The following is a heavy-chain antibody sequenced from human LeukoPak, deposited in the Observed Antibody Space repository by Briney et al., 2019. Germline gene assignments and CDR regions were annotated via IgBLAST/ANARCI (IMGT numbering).Heavy chain of an antibody. CDR1: GGSFSGYY. Sequence: SETLSRTCAVYGGSFSGYYWSWIRQPPGKGLEWIGEINHSGSTNYNPSLKSRVTISVDTSKNQFSLRLSSVTAADTAVYYCARSGDYRYWYFDLWGRGTLVTVSS. D-gene: IGHD4-17*01. J-gene: IGHJ2*01. V-gene: IGHV4-34*01. CDR2: INHSGST. CDR3: ARSGDYRYWYFDL.